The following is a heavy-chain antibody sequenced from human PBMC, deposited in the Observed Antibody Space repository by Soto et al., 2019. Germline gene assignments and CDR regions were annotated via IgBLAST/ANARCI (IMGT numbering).Heavy chain of an antibody. J-gene: IGHJ3*02. CDR2: ISWNSGSR. V-gene: IGHV3-9*01. CDR3: AKELISGAMGAFDI. D-gene: IGHD2-2*01. CDR1: GFTFDDYA. Sequence: TGGSLRLSCAASGFTFDDYAMHWVRQPPGKGLEWVSGISWNSGSRGYADSVKGRFTISRDNAKNSLYLQINSLRAGDTALYYCAKELISGAMGAFDIWGQGTMVTVSS.